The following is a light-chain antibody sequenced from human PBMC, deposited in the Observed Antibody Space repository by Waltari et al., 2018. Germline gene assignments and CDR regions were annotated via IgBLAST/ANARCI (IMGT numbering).Light chain of an antibody. V-gene: IGKV1-39*01. CDR2: GAN. Sequence: DIPMTQSPLYLSAYVGDRVTITSRTSQSISIHVNWYQHKPGKAPKVLISGANTLESGVPSRFTGSGSGTEFTLTINNVQPEDIATYYCQQSFSIPYTFGQGTKFEIK. CDR1: QSISIH. J-gene: IGKJ2*01. CDR3: QQSFSIPYT.